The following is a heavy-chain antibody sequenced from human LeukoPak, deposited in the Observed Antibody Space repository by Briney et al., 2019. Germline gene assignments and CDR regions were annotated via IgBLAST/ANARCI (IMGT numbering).Heavy chain of an antibody. Sequence: ASVKVSCKASGYTFTRYDINWVRQATGQGLEWMGWMSPSSGNTDYAQKFQGRVTITRDTSINTAYMELSSLRSEDTAVYYCARGVTAGVDFWGQGTLVTVSS. J-gene: IGHJ4*02. CDR1: GYTFTRYD. V-gene: IGHV1-8*03. CDR3: ARGVTAGVDF. D-gene: IGHD6-13*01. CDR2: MSPSSGNT.